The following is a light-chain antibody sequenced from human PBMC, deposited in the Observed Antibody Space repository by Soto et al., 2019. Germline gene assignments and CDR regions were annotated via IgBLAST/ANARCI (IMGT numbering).Light chain of an antibody. J-gene: IGKJ5*01. Sequence: EIVLTQSPGTLSLSPGERATLSCRASQSVSRNYLAWFQKKPGQAPRLLIYDASTRATGIPDKFGGSGSGTDFTLTISRLEPEDFAVYLCQQYFTSPITFGQGTRLEIK. CDR2: DAS. CDR1: QSVSRNY. CDR3: QQYFTSPIT. V-gene: IGKV3-20*01.